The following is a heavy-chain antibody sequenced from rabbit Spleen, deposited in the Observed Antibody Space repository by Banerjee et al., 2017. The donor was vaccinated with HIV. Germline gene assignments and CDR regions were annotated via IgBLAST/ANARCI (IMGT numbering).Heavy chain of an antibody. D-gene: IGHD1-1*01. CDR1: GIDFSSYNL. Sequence: QEQLVDYGGDLVQPGASLTLTCKASGIDFSSYNLICWVRQAPGKGLEWIACIDIGSRDFTYYASWAKGRFIISKTSSTTVTLQMTSLTVADTATYFCARDLTGVIGWNFGWWGPGTLVTVS. V-gene: IGHV1S45*01. CDR2: IDIGSRDFT. J-gene: IGHJ4*01. CDR3: ARDLTGVIGWNFGW.